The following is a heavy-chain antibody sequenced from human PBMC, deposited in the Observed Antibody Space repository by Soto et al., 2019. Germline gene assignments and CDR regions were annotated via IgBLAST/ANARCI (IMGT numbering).Heavy chain of an antibody. CDR2: IIPIFGTA. Sequence: SVKVSCKASGGTFSSYAISWVRQAPGQGLEWMGGIIPIFGTANYAQKFQGRVTITADESTSTAYMELSSLRSEDTAEYYCALDIVVVPAAIPGFYYYGMDVWGQGTTVTVSS. D-gene: IGHD2-2*01. CDR1: GGTFSSYA. CDR3: ALDIVVVPAAIPGFYYYGMDV. J-gene: IGHJ6*02. V-gene: IGHV1-69*13.